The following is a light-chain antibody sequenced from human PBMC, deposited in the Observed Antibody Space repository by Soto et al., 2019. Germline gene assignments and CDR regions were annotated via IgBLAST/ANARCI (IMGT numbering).Light chain of an antibody. J-gene: IGKJ3*01. CDR3: QQFGSSPGFT. V-gene: IGKV3-20*01. CDR1: ESIESRY. Sequence: EIVLTQSPATLSLSPGERATLSCRASESIESRYLAWYQQRPGQAPRLLIYATSSRATGIPDRFSGSGSGTDFSLTISRLEPEDFAVYYCQQFGSSPGFTFGPGTKVDIK. CDR2: ATS.